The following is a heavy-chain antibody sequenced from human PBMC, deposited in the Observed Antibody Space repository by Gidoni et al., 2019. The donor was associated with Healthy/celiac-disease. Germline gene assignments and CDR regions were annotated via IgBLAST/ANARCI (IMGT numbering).Heavy chain of an antibody. J-gene: IGHJ4*02. V-gene: IGHV3-23*01. Sequence: EVQLLASGGGLVQPGGSLRLSCAASGFTFSRYAMSWVRQAPGKGLEWVSAISGSGGSTYYAEAVKGRFTISRDNSKNTLYLQMNSLRAEDTAVYYCAKDRARGVTYFDYWGQGTLVTVSS. CDR3: AKDRARGVTYFDY. CDR2: ISGSGGST. CDR1: GFTFSRYA. D-gene: IGHD2-21*02.